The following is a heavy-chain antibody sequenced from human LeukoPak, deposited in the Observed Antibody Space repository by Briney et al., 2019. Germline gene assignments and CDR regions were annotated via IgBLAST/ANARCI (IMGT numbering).Heavy chain of an antibody. D-gene: IGHD6-19*01. Sequence: SETLSLTCTVSGGSISSYYWSWIRQPPGKGLEWIGYIYYSGSTNHNPSLKSRVTISVDTSKNQFSLKLSSVTAADTAVYYCARDSGQWLEDAFDIWGQGTMVTVSS. CDR3: ARDSGQWLEDAFDI. V-gene: IGHV4-59*01. CDR2: IYYSGST. CDR1: GGSISSYY. J-gene: IGHJ3*02.